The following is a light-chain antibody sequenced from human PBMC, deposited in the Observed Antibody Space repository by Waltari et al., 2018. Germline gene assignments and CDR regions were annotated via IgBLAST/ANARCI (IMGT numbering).Light chain of an antibody. Sequence: DIVLTQSPDSLAVSLGERAPINCKSSQTVLHNSSNKNYLAWYQQKPGQPPKLLIYWASTRESGVPDRFSGSGSGTDFTLTITSLQTEDAAVYHCQQYLSSPPTFGGGTKVEIK. V-gene: IGKV4-1*01. CDR1: QTVLHNSSNKNY. J-gene: IGKJ4*01. CDR2: WAS. CDR3: QQYLSSPPT.